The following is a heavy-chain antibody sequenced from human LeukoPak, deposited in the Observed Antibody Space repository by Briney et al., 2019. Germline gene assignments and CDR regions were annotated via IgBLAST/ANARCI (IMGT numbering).Heavy chain of an antibody. Sequence: GGSLRLSCAASGFTFSSYSMNWVRQAPGKGLEWVSSISSSSSYIYYADSVKGRFTISRDNAKISLYLQMNSLRAEDTAVYYCARGRKVGYSSSWYTNDYWGQGTLVTVSS. D-gene: IGHD6-13*01. J-gene: IGHJ4*02. CDR1: GFTFSSYS. CDR2: ISSSSSYI. V-gene: IGHV3-21*01. CDR3: ARGRKVGYSSSWYTNDY.